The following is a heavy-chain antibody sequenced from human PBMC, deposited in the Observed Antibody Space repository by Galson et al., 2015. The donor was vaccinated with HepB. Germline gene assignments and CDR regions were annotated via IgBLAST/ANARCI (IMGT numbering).Heavy chain of an antibody. CDR2: INSDGSST. V-gene: IGHV3-74*01. CDR3: ARARGPDCSSNSLCPFDP. J-gene: IGHJ5*02. D-gene: IGHD2-2*01. CDR1: GFTFSRYW. Sequence: SLRLSCAASGFTFSRYWMHWVRQAPGKGLVWVSRINSDGSSTTYADSVKGRFTISRDNAKNTLYLQLNSLRAEDTAVYHCARARGPDCSSNSLCPFDPWGQGTLVTVSS.